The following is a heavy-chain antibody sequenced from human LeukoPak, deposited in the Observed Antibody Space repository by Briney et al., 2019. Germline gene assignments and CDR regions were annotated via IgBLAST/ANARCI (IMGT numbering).Heavy chain of an antibody. CDR1: GFTFSSYA. D-gene: IGHD5-12*01. J-gene: IGHJ4*02. V-gene: IGHV3-23*01. CDR2: ISANGRIT. CDR3: AKGGYSGYRPLTFFDS. Sequence: PGGSLRLSCAASGFTFSSYAMSWVRQAPGKGLEWVSGISANGRITYYGDSLKGRFNISRGNSKTTVYLQMHSLRVEDTAIYYCAKGGYSGYRPLTFFDSWGQGTLVSVSS.